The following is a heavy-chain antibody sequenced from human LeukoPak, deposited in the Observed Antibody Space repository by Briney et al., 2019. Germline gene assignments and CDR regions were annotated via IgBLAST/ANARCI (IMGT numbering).Heavy chain of an antibody. CDR3: ARDSGVWFGEVLPRWFDT. CDR2: IYTSGST. Sequence: SETLSLTCTVSGGSISSYYWSWIRQPAGKGLEWIGRIYTSGSTNYNPSLKSRVTMSVDTSKNQFSLKLSSVTAADTAVYYCARDSGVWFGEVLPRWFDTWGQGTLVTVSS. CDR1: GGSISSYY. J-gene: IGHJ5*02. D-gene: IGHD3-10*01. V-gene: IGHV4-4*07.